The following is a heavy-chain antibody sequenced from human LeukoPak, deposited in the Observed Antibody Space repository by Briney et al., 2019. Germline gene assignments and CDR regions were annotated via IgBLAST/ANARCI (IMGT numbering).Heavy chain of an antibody. J-gene: IGHJ4*02. Sequence: PVGSLRLSCAASGFTFSSYWMHWVRQAPGKGLVWVSRINSDGSSTSYADSVKGRFTISRDNAKNTLYLQMNSLRAEDTAVYYCAREDYYDSSGYPYWGQGTLVTVSS. V-gene: IGHV3-74*01. CDR3: AREDYYDSSGYPY. CDR2: INSDGSST. CDR1: GFTFSSYW. D-gene: IGHD3-22*01.